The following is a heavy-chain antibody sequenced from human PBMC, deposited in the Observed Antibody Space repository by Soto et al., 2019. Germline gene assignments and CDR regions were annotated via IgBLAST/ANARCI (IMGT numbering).Heavy chain of an antibody. CDR3: ARDTYDYVWGSYRIDY. J-gene: IGHJ4*02. CDR2: ISAYNGNT. Sequence: GASVKVSCKASGYTFTSYGISWVRQAPGQGLEWMGWISAYNGNTNYAQKLQGRVTMTTDTSTSTAYMELGSLRSDDTAVYYCARDTYDYVWGSYRIDYWGQGTLVTVSS. CDR1: GYTFTSYG. V-gene: IGHV1-18*01. D-gene: IGHD3-16*02.